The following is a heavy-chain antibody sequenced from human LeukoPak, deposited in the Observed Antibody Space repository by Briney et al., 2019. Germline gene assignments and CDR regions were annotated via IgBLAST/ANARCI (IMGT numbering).Heavy chain of an antibody. CDR3: ASVRMVVAAFDY. CDR1: GASISTYY. V-gene: IGHV4-4*07. CDR2: IYTSEST. Sequence: SETLSLTCTVSGASISTYYWSWIRQPAGKGLEWIGHIYTSESTNYNPSLKSRVTISVDTSKNQFSLKLSSVTAADTAVYYCASVRMVVAAFDYWGQGTLVTVSS. D-gene: IGHD2-15*01. J-gene: IGHJ4*02.